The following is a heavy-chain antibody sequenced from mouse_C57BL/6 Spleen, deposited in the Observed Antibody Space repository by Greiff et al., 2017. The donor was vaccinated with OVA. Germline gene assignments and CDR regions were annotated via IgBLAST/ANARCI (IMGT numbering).Heavy chain of an antibody. D-gene: IGHD1-1*01. V-gene: IGHV14-1*01. CDR1: GFNIKDYY. CDR2: IDPEDGDT. J-gene: IGHJ2*01. Sequence: EVQLQQSGAELVRPGASVKLSCTASGFNIKDYYMHWVKQRPEQGLEWIGRIDPEDGDTEYAPKFQGKATMTADTSSNTAYLQLSSLTAEDTAVYYCTTSNYYGSSGYFDYWGQGTTLTVSS. CDR3: TTSNYYGSSGYFDY.